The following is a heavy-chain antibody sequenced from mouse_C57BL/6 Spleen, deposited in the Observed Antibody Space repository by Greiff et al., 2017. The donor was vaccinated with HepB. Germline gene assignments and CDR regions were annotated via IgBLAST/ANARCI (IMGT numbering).Heavy chain of an antibody. CDR2: ISDGGSYT. Sequence: EVQRLESGGGLVKPGGSLKLSCAASGFTFSSYAMSWVRQTPEKRLEWVATISDGGSYTYYPDNVKGRFTISRDNAKNNLYLQMSHLKSEDTAMYYCARGEGDYYGSSQAWFAYWGQGTLVTVSA. CDR1: GFTFSSYA. V-gene: IGHV5-4*01. CDR3: ARGEGDYYGSSQAWFAY. D-gene: IGHD1-1*01. J-gene: IGHJ3*01.